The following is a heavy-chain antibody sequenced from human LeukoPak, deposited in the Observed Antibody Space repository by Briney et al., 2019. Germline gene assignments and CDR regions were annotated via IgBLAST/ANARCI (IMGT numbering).Heavy chain of an antibody. CDR2: IYTSGST. V-gene: IGHV4-4*07. J-gene: IGHJ4*02. CDR1: GDPISDYY. D-gene: IGHD1-26*01. Sequence: SETLSLTCTFSGDPISDYYWSWIRQPAGKGLEWIGRIYTSGSTSYNPSLKSRVTISLDRSKNQFSLKLNSVTAADTAVYYCASLPWGARYFDYWGQGTLVTVSS. CDR3: ASLPWGARYFDY.